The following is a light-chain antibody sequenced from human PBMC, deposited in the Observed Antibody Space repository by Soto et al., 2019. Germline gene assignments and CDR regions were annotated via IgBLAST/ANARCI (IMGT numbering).Light chain of an antibody. CDR2: KAS. Sequence: DIQMTQSPSSVSASVGDRVTITCRASQDIDSWLAWYQQKPGKAPKLLIYKASTLKSGVPSRFSGSGSGTEFTLTISSLQPDDFATYYCQHYKSYSEAFGQGTKVDI. V-gene: IGKV1-5*03. CDR3: QHYKSYSEA. CDR1: QDIDSW. J-gene: IGKJ1*01.